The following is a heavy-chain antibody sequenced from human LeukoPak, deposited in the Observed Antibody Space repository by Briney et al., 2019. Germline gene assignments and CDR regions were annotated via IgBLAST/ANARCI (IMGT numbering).Heavy chain of an antibody. Sequence: GSLRLSCAASRFAFSIYAMHWVRPAPGKGLEWVAFISYNGNTKYYADSVKVRFTISRDNSKNTLYLQMNSLRAEDTAVYYCAKLGEGGYSYDYLPYYFDYWGQGTLVTVSS. V-gene: IGHV3-30*04. CDR2: ISYNGNTK. CDR1: RFAFSIYA. J-gene: IGHJ4*02. D-gene: IGHD5-18*01. CDR3: AKLGEGGYSYDYLPYYFDY.